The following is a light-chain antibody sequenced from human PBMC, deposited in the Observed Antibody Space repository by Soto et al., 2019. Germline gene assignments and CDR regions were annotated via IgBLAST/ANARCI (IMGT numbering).Light chain of an antibody. V-gene: IGKV1-5*01. CDR3: QQYNSYPLT. CDR1: QSISSW. J-gene: IGKJ5*01. CDR2: DAS. Sequence: DIQMTQSPSTLSASVGDRVTITCRASQSISSWLAWYQQKPGKAPKLLIYDASSLESGVPSRFSGSGSGTEFTLSISSLQPDDFATYYCQQYNSYPLTFGQGTRLEIK.